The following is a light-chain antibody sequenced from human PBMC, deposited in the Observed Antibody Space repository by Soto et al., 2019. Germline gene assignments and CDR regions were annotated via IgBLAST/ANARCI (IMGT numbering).Light chain of an antibody. CDR1: SGHTTYS. CDR2: VDSDGSH. V-gene: IGLV4-69*01. J-gene: IGLJ7*01. CDR3: QSWGTGVV. Sequence: QPVLTQSPSASASLGASVNLTCTLSSGHTTYSIAWHQQRPEKGPRFLMKVDSDGSHRKGDGITDRFSGSSSGAERYLTISSLQSEDEADYYCQSWGTGVVFGGGTQLTVL.